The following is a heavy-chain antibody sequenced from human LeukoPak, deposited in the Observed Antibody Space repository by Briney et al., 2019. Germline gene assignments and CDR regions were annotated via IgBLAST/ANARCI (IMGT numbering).Heavy chain of an antibody. V-gene: IGHV1-58*01. CDR1: GFTFTSSA. Sequence: SVKVSCTASGFTFTSSAVQWVRQARGQRLEWIGWIVVGSGNTNYAQKFQERVTITRDMSTSTAYMELRSLRSEDTAVYFCAADTYDSSGYGSVLRFDPWGQGTLVTVSS. J-gene: IGHJ5*02. CDR3: AADTYDSSGYGSVLRFDP. CDR2: IVVGSGNT. D-gene: IGHD3-22*01.